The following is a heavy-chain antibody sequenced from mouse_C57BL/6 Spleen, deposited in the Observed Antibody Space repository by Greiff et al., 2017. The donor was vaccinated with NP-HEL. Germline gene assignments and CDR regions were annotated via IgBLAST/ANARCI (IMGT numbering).Heavy chain of an antibody. CDR2: IWSDGST. Sequence: VKLQESGPGLVAPSQSLSITCTVSGFSLTSYGVHWVRQPPGKGLEWLVVIWSDGSTTYNSALKSRLSISKDNSKSQVFLKMNSLQTDDTAMYYCARSFYYGSSYAMDYWGQGTSVTVSS. D-gene: IGHD1-1*01. CDR3: ARSFYYGSSYAMDY. V-gene: IGHV2-6*03. CDR1: GFSLTSYG. J-gene: IGHJ4*01.